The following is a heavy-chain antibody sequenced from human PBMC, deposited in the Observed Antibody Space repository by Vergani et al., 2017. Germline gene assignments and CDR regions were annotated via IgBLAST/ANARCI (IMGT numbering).Heavy chain of an antibody. V-gene: IGHV3-30*18. D-gene: IGHD6-13*01. CDR1: GFTFSSYG. CDR2: ISYDGSNK. CDR3: AKGSRSSWYPYFDY. J-gene: IGHJ4*02. Sequence: QVQLVESGGGVVQPGRSLRLSCAASGFTFSSYGMHWVRQAPGKGLEWVAVISYDGSNKYYADSVQGRFTISRDNSKNTLYLQMNSLRAEDTAVHYCAKGSRSSWYPYFDYWGQGTLVTVSS.